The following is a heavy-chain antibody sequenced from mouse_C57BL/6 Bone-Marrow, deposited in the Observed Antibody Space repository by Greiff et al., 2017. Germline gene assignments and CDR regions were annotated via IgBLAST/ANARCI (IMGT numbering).Heavy chain of an antibody. CDR3: AIPMYYYGSSPWFAY. Sequence: QVQLQQSGAELVKPGASVKVSCKASGYTFTSYWMHWVKQRPGQGLEWIGRIHPSDSDTNYNQKFKGKATLTVAKSSSTAYMQLSSLTSEDSTVYYCAIPMYYYGSSPWFAYWGQGTLVTVSA. J-gene: IGHJ3*01. CDR1: GYTFTSYW. D-gene: IGHD1-1*01. V-gene: IGHV1-74*01. CDR2: IHPSDSDT.